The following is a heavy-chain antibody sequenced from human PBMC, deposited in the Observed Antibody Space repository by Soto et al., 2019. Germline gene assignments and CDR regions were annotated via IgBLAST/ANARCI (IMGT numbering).Heavy chain of an antibody. D-gene: IGHD2-2*01. V-gene: IGHV3-15*07. CDR1: GFTFSNAW. J-gene: IGHJ6*02. CDR2: IKSKTDGGTT. CDR3: TTTHCSSTSCYVRYYYYYGMDV. Sequence: GGSLRLSCAASGFTFSNAWMNWVRQAPGKGLEWVGRIKSKTDGGTTDYAAPVKGRFTISRDDSKNTLYLQMNSLKTEDTAVYYCTTTHCSSTSCYVRYYYYYGMDVWGQGTTVTVSS.